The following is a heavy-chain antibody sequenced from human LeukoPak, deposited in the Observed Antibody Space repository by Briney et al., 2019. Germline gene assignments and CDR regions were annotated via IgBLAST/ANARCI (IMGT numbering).Heavy chain of an antibody. J-gene: IGHJ4*02. CDR2: SKDNGDT. CDR1: GGSFSGYF. Sequence: KASETLSLTCAVSGGSFSGYFWTWIRQPPGKGLQWIGESKDNGDTNYNSSLKSRVSISVDTSKNQFSLKLSSVTAADTAVYYCARTRDGYNPTQYYFDYWGQGTLVTVSS. CDR3: ARTRDGYNPTQYYFDY. V-gene: IGHV4-34*01. D-gene: IGHD5-24*01.